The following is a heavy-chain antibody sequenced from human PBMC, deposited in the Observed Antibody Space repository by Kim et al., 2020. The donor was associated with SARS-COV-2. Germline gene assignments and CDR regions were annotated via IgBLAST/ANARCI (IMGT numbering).Heavy chain of an antibody. V-gene: IGHV1-8*01. J-gene: IGHJ6*02. CDR1: GYTFTSYD. CDR2: MNPNSGNT. D-gene: IGHD3-10*01. Sequence: ASVKVSCKASGYTFTSYDINWVRQATGQGLEWMGWMNPNSGNTGYAQKFQGRVTMTRNTYISTAYMELSSLRSEDTAVYYCARGFGKLLWFGELLEDYYYGMDVWGQGTTVTVSS. CDR3: ARGFGKLLWFGELLEDYYYGMDV.